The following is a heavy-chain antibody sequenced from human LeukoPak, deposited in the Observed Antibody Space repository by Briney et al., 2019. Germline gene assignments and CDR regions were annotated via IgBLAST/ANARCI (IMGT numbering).Heavy chain of an antibody. CDR1: GYTFTSYY. CDR3: AREVAAAGRPVIVVTNYFDY. Sequence: GASVKVSCKASGYTFTSYYMHWVRQAPGQGLEWMGIINPSGGSTSYAQKFQGRVTMTRDTSTSTVYMELSSLRSEDTAVYYCAREVAAAGRPVIVVTNYFDYWGQGTLVTVSS. J-gene: IGHJ4*02. V-gene: IGHV1-46*03. D-gene: IGHD6-13*01. CDR2: INPSGGST.